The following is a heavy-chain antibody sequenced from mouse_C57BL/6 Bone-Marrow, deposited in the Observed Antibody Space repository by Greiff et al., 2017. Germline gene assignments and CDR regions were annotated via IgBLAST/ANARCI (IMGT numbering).Heavy chain of an antibody. D-gene: IGHD1-1*01. Sequence: QVQLQQPGTELVKPGASVKLSCKASGYTFTSYWMHWVKQRPGQGLEWIGNINPSNGGTNYNEKFKSKATLTVDKSSSTAYMQLSSLTSEDSAVYYCARMGYYGSSPYWYFDVWGTGTTVTVSS. CDR3: ARMGYYGSSPYWYFDV. CDR1: GYTFTSYW. CDR2: INPSNGGT. V-gene: IGHV1-53*01. J-gene: IGHJ1*03.